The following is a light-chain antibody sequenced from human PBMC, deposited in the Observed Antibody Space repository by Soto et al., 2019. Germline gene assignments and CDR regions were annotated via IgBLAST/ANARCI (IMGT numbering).Light chain of an antibody. CDR3: QQYNTYSQT. J-gene: IGKJ1*01. CDR1: QSISGW. CDR2: DAS. V-gene: IGKV1-5*01. Sequence: DIQMTQSPPTRSASVGDRVTITCRASQSISGWLAWYQQKPGKAPKLLIYDASNLEGGVPSRFSGTGSGTEFTLTISSLQPEDFATYYCQQYNTYSQTFGQGTKVDIK.